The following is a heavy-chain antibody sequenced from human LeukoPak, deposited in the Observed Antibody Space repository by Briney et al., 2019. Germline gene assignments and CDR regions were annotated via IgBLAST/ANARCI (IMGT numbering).Heavy chain of an antibody. D-gene: IGHD3-10*01. CDR1: GGSISSSSYY. J-gene: IGHJ5*02. Sequence: SETLSLTCTVSGGSISSSSYYWSWIRQPPGKGLEWIGYIYYSGSTNYNPSLKSRVTISVDTSKNQFSLRLSSVTAADTAVYYCARDFPRNYYGSGSYTRWFDPWGQGTLVTVSS. V-gene: IGHV4-61*01. CDR2: IYYSGST. CDR3: ARDFPRNYYGSGSYTRWFDP.